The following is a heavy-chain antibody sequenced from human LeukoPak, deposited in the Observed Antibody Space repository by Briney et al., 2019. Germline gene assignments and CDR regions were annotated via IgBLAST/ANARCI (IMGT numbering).Heavy chain of an antibody. J-gene: IGHJ4*02. CDR1: GFTFDDYA. CDR2: ISWNSGSI. V-gene: IGHV3-9*01. Sequence: GGSLRLSCAASGFTFDDYAMHWVRQAPGKGLERVSGISWNSGSIGYADSVKGRFTISRDNAKNSLYLQMNSLRAEDTAVYYCARSADSSGYFREITLYYFDYWGQGTLVTVSS. CDR3: ARSADSSGYFREITLYYFDY. D-gene: IGHD3-22*01.